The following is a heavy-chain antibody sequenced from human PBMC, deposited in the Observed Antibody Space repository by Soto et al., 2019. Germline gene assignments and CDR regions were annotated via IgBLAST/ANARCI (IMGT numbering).Heavy chain of an antibody. CDR3: ARGPWSGYYRFDY. CDR1: GFTFSSYW. Sequence: EVQLVESGGGLVQPGGSLRLSCAASGFTFSSYWMSWVRQAPGKGLEWVANIKQDGSEKYYVDSVKGRFTISRDNAKNSLYLQMNSLRAEDTAEYYCARGPWSGYYRFDYWGQGTLVTVSS. J-gene: IGHJ4*02. D-gene: IGHD3-3*01. CDR2: IKQDGSEK. V-gene: IGHV3-7*03.